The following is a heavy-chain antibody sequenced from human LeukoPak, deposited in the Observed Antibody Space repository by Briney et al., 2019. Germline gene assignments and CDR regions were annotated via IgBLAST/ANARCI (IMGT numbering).Heavy chain of an antibody. CDR3: AKGKEVITMLRGLKPGYYFDY. J-gene: IGHJ4*02. CDR2: IHYSGST. V-gene: IGHV4-59*01. D-gene: IGHD3-10*01. CDR1: GFTFSHFG. Sequence: GSLRLSCAASGFTFSHFGMHWIRQPPGKGLEWIGYIHYSGSTKYKSSLKSRVTISVDTSKNQFSLKLNSVTATDTAVYYCAKGKEVITMLRGLKPGYYFDYWGQGTLVTVSS.